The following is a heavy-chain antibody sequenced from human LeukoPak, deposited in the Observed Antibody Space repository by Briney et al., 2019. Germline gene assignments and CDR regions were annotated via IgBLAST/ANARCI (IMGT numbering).Heavy chain of an antibody. CDR3: ARDTSGYYDY. J-gene: IGHJ4*02. V-gene: IGHV3-33*01. D-gene: IGHD2-15*01. CDR1: GFTFRSYG. CDR2: IWFDGSNR. Sequence: GRSLRLSCAASGFTFRSYGMHWVRQAPGKGLDWVGVIWFDGSNRYYADSVKGRFTISRDNSKNTLYLQVNSVRAEDTAVYYCARDTSGYYDYWGQGALVTVSS.